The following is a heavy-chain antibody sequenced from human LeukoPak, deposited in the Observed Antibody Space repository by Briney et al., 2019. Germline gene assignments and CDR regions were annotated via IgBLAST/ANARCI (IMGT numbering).Heavy chain of an antibody. V-gene: IGHV3-23*01. CDR1: GFTFSRYA. Sequence: GGSLRLSCAASGFTFSRYAMYWVRQAPGKGLEWVSSISAGSTTYYTDSVKGRFTISRDNSKNTLYLQMNSLRGEDTAVYYCAKGSNSITSGLNYCWGQGTLVTVSS. CDR3: AKGSNSITSGLNYC. D-gene: IGHD2/OR15-2a*01. CDR2: ISAGSTT. J-gene: IGHJ4*02.